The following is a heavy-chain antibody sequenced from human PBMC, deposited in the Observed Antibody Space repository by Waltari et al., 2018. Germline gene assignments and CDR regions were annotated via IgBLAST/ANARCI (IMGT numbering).Heavy chain of an antibody. D-gene: IGHD3-22*01. J-gene: IGHJ4*02. V-gene: IGHV4-39*07. CDR2: IYHSGST. CDR3: ARLMGDGSGYYLGPNYFDY. Sequence: QLQLQESGPGLVKPSETLSLTCTVSGGSISSSSYYWGWIRQPPGKGLEWIGSIYHSGSTYYNPSLKSRVTISVDTSKNQFSLKLSSVTAADTAVYYCARLMGDGSGYYLGPNYFDYWGQGTLVTVSS. CDR1: GGSISSSSYY.